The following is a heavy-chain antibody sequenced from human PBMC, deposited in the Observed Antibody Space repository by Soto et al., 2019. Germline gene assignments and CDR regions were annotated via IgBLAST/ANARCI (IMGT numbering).Heavy chain of an antibody. D-gene: IGHD3-10*01. V-gene: IGHV1-69*02. CDR1: GGTFSSYT. Sequence: QVQLVQSGAEVKKPGSSVKVSCKASGGTFSSYTISWVRQAPGQGIEWMGRIIPILGIANYAQKFQGRVTITADKSTSPAYMELSSLRSEDTAVYYCASLMSSGYYYGMDVWGKGTTVTVSS. CDR3: ASLMSSGYYYGMDV. J-gene: IGHJ6*04. CDR2: IIPILGIA.